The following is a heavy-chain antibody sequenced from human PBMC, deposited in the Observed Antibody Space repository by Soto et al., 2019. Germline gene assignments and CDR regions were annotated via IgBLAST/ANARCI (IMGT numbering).Heavy chain of an antibody. V-gene: IGHV4-59*01. D-gene: IGHD3-10*01. J-gene: IGHJ4*02. CDR1: GGSITSFY. CDR3: ARVNYGSGSYLHTFDY. CDR2: IYYTGST. Sequence: SETLSLTCTVSGGSITSFYWSWLRQSPGKGLEWIGYIYYTGSTVYSPSLKTRVTISLDTSKTQFSLKLASVTAADTAVYFCARVNYGSGSYLHTFDYWGQGTPVTVS.